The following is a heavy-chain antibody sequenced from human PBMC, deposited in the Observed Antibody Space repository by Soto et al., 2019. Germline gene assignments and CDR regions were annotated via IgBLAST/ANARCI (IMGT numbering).Heavy chain of an antibody. CDR2: ISSSGTGI. J-gene: IGHJ3*02. V-gene: IGHV3-11*01. CDR1: GFTFSDYY. CDR3: ARAYSDAFDI. D-gene: IGHD2-15*01. Sequence: VVSLRVSGAASGFTFSDYYMTWIRQAPGKGLEWVSYISSSGTGIYYPDSVKGRFTISRDNAKKSLYLQMSSLRAEDTAVYYCARAYSDAFDIWGQGTMVTVSS.